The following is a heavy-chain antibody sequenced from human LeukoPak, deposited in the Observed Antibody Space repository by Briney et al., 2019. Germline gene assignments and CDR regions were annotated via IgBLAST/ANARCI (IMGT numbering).Heavy chain of an antibody. CDR1: GGTFSSYA. CDR3: ARARVARDYALHTFDY. Sequence: ASVKVSCKASGGTFSSYAISWVRQAPGQGLEWMGGIIPIFGTANYAQKFQGGVTITADESTSTAYMELSSLRSEDTAVYYCARARVARDYALHTFDYWGQGTLVTVSS. D-gene: IGHD4-17*01. J-gene: IGHJ4*02. V-gene: IGHV1-69*13. CDR2: IIPIFGTA.